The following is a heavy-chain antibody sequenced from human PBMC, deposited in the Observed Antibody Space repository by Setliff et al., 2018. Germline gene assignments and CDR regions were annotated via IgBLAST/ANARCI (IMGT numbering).Heavy chain of an antibody. D-gene: IGHD2-15*01. CDR2: VFPVDSDT. CDR1: GYSFTSYW. CDR3: ATLGTVVVDAFDF. Sequence: GESLKISCKGSGYSFTSYWIGWVRQMPGKGLEWMGVVFPVDSDTRYSPSFQGQVTTSADKSISTAYLQWSSLKASDTAIYYCATLGTVVVDAFDFWGQGTRVTVSS. V-gene: IGHV5-51*01. J-gene: IGHJ3*01.